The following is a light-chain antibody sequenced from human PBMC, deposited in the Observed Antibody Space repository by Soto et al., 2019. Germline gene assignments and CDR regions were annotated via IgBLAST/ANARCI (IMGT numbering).Light chain of an antibody. CDR2: EVS. CDR3: SSYTSSSTLGGCV. J-gene: IGLJ1*01. V-gene: IGLV2-14*01. CDR1: SSDVGGYNY. Sequence: QSALTQPASVSGSPGQSITISCTGTSSDVGGYNYVSWYQQHPGKAPKLMIYEVSNRPSGVSNRFSGSKSGNTASLTISGLQAEDEADYYCSSYTSSSTLGGCVFGTGTK.